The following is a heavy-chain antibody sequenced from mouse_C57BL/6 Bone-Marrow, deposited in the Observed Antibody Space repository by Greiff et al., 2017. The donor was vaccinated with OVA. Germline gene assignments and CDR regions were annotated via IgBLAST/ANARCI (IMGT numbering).Heavy chain of an antibody. CDR3: ASHCGYPYYAMDY. Sequence: QVQLQQSGAELVRPGASVTLSCKASGYTFTDYEMHWVKQTPVHGLEWIGAIDPETGGTAYNQKFKGKAILTADKSSSTAYMELRSLTSEDSAVYYCASHCGYPYYAMDYWGQGTSVTVSS. D-gene: IGHD2-2*01. CDR1: GYTFTDYE. CDR2: IDPETGGT. J-gene: IGHJ4*01. V-gene: IGHV1-15*01.